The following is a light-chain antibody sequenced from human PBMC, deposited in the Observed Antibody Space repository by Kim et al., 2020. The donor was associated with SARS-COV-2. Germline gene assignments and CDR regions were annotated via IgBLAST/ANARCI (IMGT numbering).Light chain of an antibody. CDR3: QSYDISRSVYV. V-gene: IGLV1-40*01. J-gene: IGLJ1*01. Sequence: QSVLTQPPSVSGAPGQRVTTSCTGSTSNIGTQFGVNWYQQLPRTAPKLLMYGNTRPSGVPDRFSGSKSGTSGSLAINGLQPEDEADYYCQSYDISRSVYVFGSGTKVTVL. CDR2: GN. CDR1: TSNIGTQFG.